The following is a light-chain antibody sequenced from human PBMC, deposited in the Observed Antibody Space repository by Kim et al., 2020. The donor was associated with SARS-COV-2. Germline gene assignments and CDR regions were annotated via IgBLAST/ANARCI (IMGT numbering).Light chain of an antibody. Sequence: AAVGDRVTITCRASQSISSYLNWYQQKPGKAPKLLIYAASSLQSGVPSRFSGSGSGTDFTLTISSLQPEDFATYYCQQSYSTPYTFGQGTKLEI. CDR3: QQSYSTPYT. J-gene: IGKJ2*01. CDR2: AAS. CDR1: QSISSY. V-gene: IGKV1-39*01.